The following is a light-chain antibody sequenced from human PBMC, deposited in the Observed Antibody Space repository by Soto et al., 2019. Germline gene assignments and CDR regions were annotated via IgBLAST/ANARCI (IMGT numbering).Light chain of an antibody. CDR2: GAS. CDR3: QQYGVSPHT. V-gene: IGKV3-20*01. CDR1: QRISTGY. J-gene: IGKJ4*01. Sequence: EIVLTQSPATLSLSPGERVTLSCRASQRISTGYLAWYQQKPGQAPRLLIYGASSRATDIPDRFSGRGSGTDFTLTISRLEPEDFAIYYCQQYGVSPHTFGGGTKVDIK.